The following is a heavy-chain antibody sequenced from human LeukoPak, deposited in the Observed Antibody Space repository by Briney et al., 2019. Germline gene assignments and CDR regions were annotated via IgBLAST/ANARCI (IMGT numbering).Heavy chain of an antibody. CDR3: ARTIAAAGDFDY. Sequence: PSETLSLTCTVSGGSISSYYWSWIRQPPGKGLEWIGYIYYSGSTDYNPSLKSRVTISVDTSQNQFSLKLSSVTAADTAVYYCARTIAAAGDFDYWGQGTLVTVSS. V-gene: IGHV4-59*01. CDR1: GGSISSYY. J-gene: IGHJ4*02. D-gene: IGHD6-13*01. CDR2: IYYSGST.